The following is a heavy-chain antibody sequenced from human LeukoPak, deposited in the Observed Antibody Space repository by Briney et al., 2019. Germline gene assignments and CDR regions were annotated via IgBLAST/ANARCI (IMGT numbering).Heavy chain of an antibody. CDR3: ARGPLDY. CDR2: INHSGST. CDR1: GGSISSYY. J-gene: IGHJ4*02. V-gene: IGHV4-34*01. Sequence: SSETLSLTCTVSGGSISSYYWSWIRQPPGKGLAWIGEINHSGSTNYNPSLKSRVTISVDTSKNQFSLKLSSVTAADTAVYYCARGPLDYWGQGTLVTVSS.